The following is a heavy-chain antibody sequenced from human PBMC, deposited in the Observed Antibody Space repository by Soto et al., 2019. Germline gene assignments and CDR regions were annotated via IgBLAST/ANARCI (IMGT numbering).Heavy chain of an antibody. D-gene: IGHD5-12*01. J-gene: IGHJ4*02. Sequence: NPGGSLRLSCAASGFTFSSYSMNWVRQAPGKGLEWVSSISSSSSYIYYADSVKGRFTISRDNAKNSLYLQMNSLRAEDTAVYYCARGGVVATILRIAVNYYFDYWGQGTLVTVSS. CDR3: ARGGVVATILRIAVNYYFDY. CDR1: GFTFSSYS. CDR2: ISSSSSYI. V-gene: IGHV3-21*01.